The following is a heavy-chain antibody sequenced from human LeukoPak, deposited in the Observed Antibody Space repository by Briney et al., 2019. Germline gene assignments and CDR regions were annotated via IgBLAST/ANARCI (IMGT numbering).Heavy chain of an antibody. CDR3: AREGTYYYDSSGYYSGSYDY. CDR2: ISAYDGLR. Sequence: ASVKVSCKASGYTFTTYGISWVRQAPGLGLEWMAWISAYDGLRNDAQKFQGRVTTTIDTSTNTAYMERRSLRSDDTAVYYCAREGTYYYDSSGYYSGSYDYWGQGTLVTVSS. CDR1: GYTFTTYG. D-gene: IGHD3-22*01. V-gene: IGHV1-18*01. J-gene: IGHJ4*02.